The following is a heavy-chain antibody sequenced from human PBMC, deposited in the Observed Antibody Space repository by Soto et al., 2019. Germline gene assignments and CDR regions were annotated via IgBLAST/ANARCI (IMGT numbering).Heavy chain of an antibody. CDR2: MNPNSGNT. J-gene: IGHJ6*03. CDR1: GYTFTSYD. V-gene: IGHV1-8*01. D-gene: IGHD3-3*01. Sequence: QVQLVQSGAEVKKPGASVKVSCKASGYTFTSYDINWVRQATGQGLEWMGWMNPNSGNTGYAQKFQGRVTMTRNTSISTAYMELSSLRSEDTAVYYCAGGYYDFCSGDYYYYMDVWGKGTTVTVSS. CDR3: AGGYYDFCSGDYYYYMDV.